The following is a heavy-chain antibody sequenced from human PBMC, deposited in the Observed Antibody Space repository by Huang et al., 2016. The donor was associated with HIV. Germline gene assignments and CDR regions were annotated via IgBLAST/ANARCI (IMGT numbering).Heavy chain of an antibody. V-gene: IGHV1-24*01. J-gene: IGHJ3*02. CDR2: FADEHGET. D-gene: IGHD2-21*01. Sequence: QVQLVQSGAEVKKPGASVKVSCKVSGYTLTELSIHWVRQAPGKGLEWMGGFADEHGETIYAQNFQGRVTMTEDTSTDTAYMELHSLRPEDTAVYYCAAGYDTYYDIWGQGTMVIASS. CDR3: AAGYDTYYDI. CDR1: GYTLTELS.